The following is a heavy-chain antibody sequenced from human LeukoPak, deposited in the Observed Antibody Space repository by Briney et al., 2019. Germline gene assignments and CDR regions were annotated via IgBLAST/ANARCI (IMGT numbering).Heavy chain of an antibody. Sequence: SETLSLTCTVSGDSINTKSYYWGWIRQPPGKGLEWIGSIYYSGNTYYNPSLKSRVTLSINTSKNQFSLRLSSVTAADTAVYYCARHSYGTFDYWGQGTLVTVSS. V-gene: IGHV4-39*01. CDR2: IYYSGNT. CDR3: ARHSYGTFDY. CDR1: GDSINTKSYY. D-gene: IGHD5-18*01. J-gene: IGHJ4*02.